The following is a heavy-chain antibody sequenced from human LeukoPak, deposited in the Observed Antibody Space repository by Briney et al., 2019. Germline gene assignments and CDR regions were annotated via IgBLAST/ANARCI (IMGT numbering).Heavy chain of an antibody. CDR3: ATTIRGF. J-gene: IGHJ4*02. V-gene: IGHV3-7*01. D-gene: IGHD6-25*01. CDR2: INTDVSES. Sequence: GGSLRLSCAASGFTFSNYWMSWVRQAPGKGLEWVSNINTDVSESYYVDSVKGRFTISRDNAKNSLYLQMNSLRADDTAAYYCATTIRGFWGQGTLVTVSS. CDR1: GFTFSNYW.